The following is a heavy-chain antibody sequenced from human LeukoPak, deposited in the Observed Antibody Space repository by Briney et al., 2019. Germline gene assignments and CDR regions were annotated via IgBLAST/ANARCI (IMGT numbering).Heavy chain of an antibody. CDR1: GFTFSSYG. Sequence: PGGSLRLSCAASGFTFSSYGMHWVRQAPGKGLEWVAVIWYDGSNKYYADSVKGRFTISRDNAKNSLYLQMNSLRAEDTAVYYCAREVSYYDSSGMDVWGQGTTVTVSS. CDR2: IWYDGSNK. CDR3: AREVSYYDSSGMDV. V-gene: IGHV3-33*01. J-gene: IGHJ6*02. D-gene: IGHD3-22*01.